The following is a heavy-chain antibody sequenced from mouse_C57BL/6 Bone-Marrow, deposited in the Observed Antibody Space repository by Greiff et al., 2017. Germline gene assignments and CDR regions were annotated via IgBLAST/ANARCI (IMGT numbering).Heavy chain of an antibody. CDR1: GFTFSDYY. V-gene: IGHV5-12*01. J-gene: IGHJ4*01. CDR2: ISNGGGST. Sequence: EVQGVESGGGLVQPGGSLKLSCAASGFTFSDYYMYWVRQTPEKRLEWVAYISNGGGSTYYPDTVKGRVTISRDKAKNTLYLQMSRLKSEDTAMYYCARRGYDCYYDYAMDYWGQGTSVTVSS. D-gene: IGHD2-3*01. CDR3: ARRGYDCYYDYAMDY.